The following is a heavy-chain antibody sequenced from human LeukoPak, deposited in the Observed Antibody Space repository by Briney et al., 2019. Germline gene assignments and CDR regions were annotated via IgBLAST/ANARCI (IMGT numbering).Heavy chain of an antibody. Sequence: GASVKVSCKASGYTFTSYGISWVRQAPGQGLEWMGWISAYNGNTNYAQKLQGRVTMTTDTSTSTAYMELRSLRSDDTAVYYCARSAGVVVTAPPDYWGQGTLVTVSS. CDR1: GYTFTSYG. J-gene: IGHJ4*02. V-gene: IGHV1-18*01. CDR3: ARSAGVVVTAPPDY. D-gene: IGHD2-21*02. CDR2: ISAYNGNT.